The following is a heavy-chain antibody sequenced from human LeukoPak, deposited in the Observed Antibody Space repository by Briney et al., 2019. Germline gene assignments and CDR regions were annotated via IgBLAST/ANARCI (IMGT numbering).Heavy chain of an antibody. J-gene: IGHJ5*02. CDR3: ARHDWNYPFDP. V-gene: IGHV4-59*08. D-gene: IGHD1-7*01. CDR2: IYYTGST. Sequence: PSETLSLTCTVSGGSMSSYYWSWIRQPPGKGMDLIWYIYYTGSTNYPPSPNSRVPISVDTSNNQFSLKLSSVTAADTAVYYCARHDWNYPFDPWGQGTLVTVSS. CDR1: GGSMSSYY.